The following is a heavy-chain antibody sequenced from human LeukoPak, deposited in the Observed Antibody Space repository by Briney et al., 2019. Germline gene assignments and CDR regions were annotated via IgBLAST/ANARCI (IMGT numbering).Heavy chain of an antibody. D-gene: IGHD6-19*01. V-gene: IGHV3-30*03. CDR2: ISYDGSNK. CDR3: ARDGPYSGWPIDY. J-gene: IGHJ4*02. Sequence: SGGSLRLSCAASGFTFSSYGMHWVRQAPGKGLEWVAVISYDGSNKYYADSVEGGFTISRDNSKNTLYLQMNSLRAEDTAVYYCARDGPYSGWPIDYWGQGTLVTVSS. CDR1: GFTFSSYG.